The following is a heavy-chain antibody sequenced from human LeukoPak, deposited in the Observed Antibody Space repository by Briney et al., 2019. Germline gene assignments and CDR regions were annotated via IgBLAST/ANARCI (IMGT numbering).Heavy chain of an antibody. V-gene: IGHV4-34*01. CDR1: GGSFSGYY. CDR3: ASTSVGYCSGGSCEYYYYGMDA. Sequence: SETLSLTCAVYGGSFSGYYWSWIRQPPGKGLEWIGEINHSGSTNYNPSLKSRVTISVDTSKTQFSLNLSSVTAADTAVYYCASTSVGYCSGGSCEYYYYGMDAWGQGTTATVSS. CDR2: INHSGST. J-gene: IGHJ6*02. D-gene: IGHD2-15*01.